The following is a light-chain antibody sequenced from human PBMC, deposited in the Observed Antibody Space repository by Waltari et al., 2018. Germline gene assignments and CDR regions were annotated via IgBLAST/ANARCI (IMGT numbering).Light chain of an antibody. V-gene: IGKV4-1*01. CDR3: QQYYTTPLT. CDR1: QSLLYSSSNEHY. J-gene: IGKJ4*01. Sequence: DIVMTQSPDSLAVSLGDRATIICQCSQSLLYSSSNEHYLAWYQHKPGQPPKLLIYWASTRKTGVPDRFSGSGSGTDFILTISSLQAEDVAVYYCQQYYTTPLTFGGGTKVVI. CDR2: WAS.